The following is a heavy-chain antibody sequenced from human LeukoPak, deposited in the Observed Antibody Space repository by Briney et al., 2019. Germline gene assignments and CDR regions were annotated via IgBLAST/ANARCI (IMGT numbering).Heavy chain of an antibody. CDR2: IYHSGST. Sequence: PSETLSLTCAVSGGSISSSNWWSWVRQPPGKGLEWIGEIYHSGSTNYNPSLKSRVTISVDKSKNQFSLKLSSVTAADTAVYYCARETPYSSGWSYYYYMDVWGKGTTVTVSS. J-gene: IGHJ6*03. V-gene: IGHV4-4*02. CDR3: ARETPYSSGWSYYYYMDV. CDR1: GGSISSSNW. D-gene: IGHD6-19*01.